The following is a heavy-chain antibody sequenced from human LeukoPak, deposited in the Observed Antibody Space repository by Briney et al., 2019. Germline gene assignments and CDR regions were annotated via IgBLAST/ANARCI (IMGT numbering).Heavy chain of an antibody. CDR2: IIPILGIA. V-gene: IGHV1-69*04. Sequence: SAKVSCKASGGTFSSYAISWVRQAPGQGLEWMGRIIPILGIANYAQKFQGRVTITADKSTSTAYMELSSLRSEDTAVYYCARIAHSYGFYYYGMDVWGQGTTVTVSS. D-gene: IGHD5-18*01. CDR1: GGTFSSYA. CDR3: ARIAHSYGFYYYGMDV. J-gene: IGHJ6*02.